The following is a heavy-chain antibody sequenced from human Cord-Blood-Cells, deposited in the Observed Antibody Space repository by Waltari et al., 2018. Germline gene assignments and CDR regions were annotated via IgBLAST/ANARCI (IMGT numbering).Heavy chain of an antibody. CDR3: AKAPIDYFAFDI. Sequence: EVQLVESGGGLVQPGRSLRLSCAASGFTFDDYALHWVRPAPGKGLEWVSGISWNSGSIGYADSVKGRFTISRDNAKNSLYLQMNSLRAEDTALYYCAKAPIDYFAFDIWGQGTMVTVSS. J-gene: IGHJ3*02. D-gene: IGHD4-17*01. CDR1: GFTFDDYA. CDR2: ISWNSGSI. V-gene: IGHV3-9*01.